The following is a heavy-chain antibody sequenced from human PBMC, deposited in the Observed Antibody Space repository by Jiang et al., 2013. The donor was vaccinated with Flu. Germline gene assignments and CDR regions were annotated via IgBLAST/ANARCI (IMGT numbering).Heavy chain of an antibody. CDR3: ARVRFLEWAAVEYYFDY. CDR2: ISYDGSNK. D-gene: IGHD3-3*01. V-gene: IGHV3-30-3*01. Sequence: HWVRQAPGKGLEWVAVISYDGSNKYYADSVKGRFTISRDNSKNTLYLQMNSLRAEDTAVYYCARVRFLEWAAVEYYFDYWGQGTLVTVSS. J-gene: IGHJ4*02.